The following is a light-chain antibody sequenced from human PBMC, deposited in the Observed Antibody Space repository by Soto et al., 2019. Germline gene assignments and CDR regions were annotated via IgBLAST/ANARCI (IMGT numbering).Light chain of an antibody. Sequence: DIQMTQSPSSVSASVGDRVTITCRASQGISNWLAWYQQKAGKAPKLLIYATSTLQSGVPSRFRGSGSGKEFTLTISSLQPDDVASYYCQQANSFPYTFGQGTKLETK. J-gene: IGKJ2*01. CDR3: QQANSFPYT. CDR1: QGISNW. CDR2: ATS. V-gene: IGKV1-12*01.